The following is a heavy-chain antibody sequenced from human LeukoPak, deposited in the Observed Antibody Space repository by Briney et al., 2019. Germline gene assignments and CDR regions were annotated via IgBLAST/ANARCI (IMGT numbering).Heavy chain of an antibody. Sequence: VASVKVSCKASGYTFTSYAMNWVRQAPGQGLEWMGWINTNTGNPTYAQGFTGRFVFSLDTSVSTAYLQISSLKAEDTAVYYCASYYSGDAFDIWGQGTMVTVSS. CDR2: INTNTGNP. D-gene: IGHD4-11*01. CDR3: ASYYSGDAFDI. J-gene: IGHJ3*02. CDR1: GYTFTSYA. V-gene: IGHV7-4-1*02.